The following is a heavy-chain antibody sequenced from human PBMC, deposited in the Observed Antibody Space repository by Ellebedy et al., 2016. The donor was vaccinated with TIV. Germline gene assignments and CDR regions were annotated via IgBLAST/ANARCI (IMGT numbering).Heavy chain of an antibody. CDR1: GGTFSSYA. CDR2: IIPIFGTA. D-gene: IGHD5-18*01. Sequence: SVKVSXXASGGTFSSYAISWVRQAPGQGLEWMGGIIPIFGTANYAQKFQGRVTITADESTSTAYMELSSLRSEDTAVYYCAITGYNRGYYYGMDVWGQGTTVTVSS. CDR3: AITGYNRGYYYGMDV. V-gene: IGHV1-69*13. J-gene: IGHJ6*02.